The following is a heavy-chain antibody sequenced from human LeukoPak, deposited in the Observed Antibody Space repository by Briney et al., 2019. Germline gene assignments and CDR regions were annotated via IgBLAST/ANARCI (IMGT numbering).Heavy chain of an antibody. Sequence: SETLSLTCSVSGGSISSGDYFWTWIRQPPGKGLEYIGYIYYSGTTYYNPSLKSRITMPVDMSANQFSLRLTSVSAADTAVYYCTRAYWIGFHFDSWARESWSPSPQ. D-gene: IGHD3-3*01. CDR1: GGSISSGDYF. J-gene: IGHJ4*02. CDR3: TRAYWIGFHFDS. V-gene: IGHV4-30-4*01. CDR2: IYYSGTT.